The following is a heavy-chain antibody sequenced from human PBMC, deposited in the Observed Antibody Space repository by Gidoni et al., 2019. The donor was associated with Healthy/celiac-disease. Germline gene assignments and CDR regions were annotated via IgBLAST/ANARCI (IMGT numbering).Heavy chain of an antibody. CDR2: IIPLLGIA. Sequence: QVQLVQSGAEGQKPGSSVKVACKASGGTCSSYAISWVRQAPGQGLEWMGRIIPLLGIANYAQKFQGRVTITADKSTGTAYMELSSLRSEDTAVYYCARDATRGCSSTSCYAFDIWGQGTMVTVSS. V-gene: IGHV1-69*04. CDR1: GGTCSSYA. J-gene: IGHJ3*02. D-gene: IGHD2-2*01. CDR3: ARDATRGCSSTSCYAFDI.